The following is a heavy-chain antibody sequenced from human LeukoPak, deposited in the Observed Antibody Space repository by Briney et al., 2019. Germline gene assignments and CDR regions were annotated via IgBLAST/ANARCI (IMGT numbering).Heavy chain of an antibody. J-gene: IGHJ6*03. CDR3: ARVPGIAAAGNYYYMDV. CDR2: IIPIFGTA. D-gene: IGHD6-13*01. CDR1: GGTFSSYA. V-gene: IGHV1-69*05. Sequence: ASVKVSCKASGGTFSSYAISWVRQAPGQGLEWMGGIIPIFGTANYAQKFQGRVTITTDESTSTAYMELSSLRSEDTAVYYCARVPGIAAAGNYYYMDVWGKGTTVTVSS.